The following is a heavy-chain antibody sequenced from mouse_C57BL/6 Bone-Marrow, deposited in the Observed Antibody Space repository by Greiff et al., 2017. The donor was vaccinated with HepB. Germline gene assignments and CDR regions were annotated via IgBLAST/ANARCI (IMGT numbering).Heavy chain of an antibody. Sequence: EVKLVESGGGLVKPGGSLKLSCAASGFTFSSYAMSWVRQTPEKRLEWVATISDGGSYTYYPDNVKGRFTISRDNAKNNLYLQMSHLKSEDTAMYYCARALYGNYVYYFDYWGQGTTLTVSS. V-gene: IGHV5-4*03. CDR3: ARALYGNYVYYFDY. CDR2: ISDGGSYT. J-gene: IGHJ2*01. D-gene: IGHD2-1*01. CDR1: GFTFSSYA.